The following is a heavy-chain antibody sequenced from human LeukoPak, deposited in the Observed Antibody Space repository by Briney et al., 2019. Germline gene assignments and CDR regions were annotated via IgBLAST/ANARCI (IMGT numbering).Heavy chain of an antibody. D-gene: IGHD3-3*01. J-gene: IGHJ4*02. V-gene: IGHV1-69*13. CDR3: AGSFYDFWSGYIY. CDR2: IIPIFGTA. CDR1: GGTFISYA. Sequence: SVKVSCKASGGTFISYAISWVRQAPGQGLEWMGGIIPIFGTANYAQKFQGRVTITADESTSTAYMELSSLRSEDTAVYYCAGSFYDFWSGYIYWGQGTLVTVSS.